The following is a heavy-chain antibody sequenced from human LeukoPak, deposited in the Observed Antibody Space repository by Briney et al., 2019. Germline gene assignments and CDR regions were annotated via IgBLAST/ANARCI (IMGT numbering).Heavy chain of an antibody. D-gene: IGHD2-21*02. CDR2: ISKNGGNT. J-gene: IGHJ4*02. Sequence: PGGSLRLSCLGSGFTFSWYGMNWVRQAPGRGLEYVSAISKNGGNTYYVDSVKRRFTISRDNSKNTLYLQMNSLRVEDTAVYFCVKDLSDRDVDYWGQGTLVTVSS. V-gene: IGHV3-64D*06. CDR3: VKDLSDRDVDY. CDR1: GFTFSWYG.